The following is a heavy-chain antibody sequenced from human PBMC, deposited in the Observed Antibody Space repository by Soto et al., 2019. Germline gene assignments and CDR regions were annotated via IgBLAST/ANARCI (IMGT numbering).Heavy chain of an antibody. V-gene: IGHV1-24*01. J-gene: IGHJ4*02. CDR1: GYTLTDLS. CDR3: ARVPVVLRYFDWSYAPDY. CDR2: FDPEDGET. D-gene: IGHD3-9*01. Sequence: ASVKVSCKVSGYTLTDLSMQWVRQAPGKGLEWMGGFDPEDGETIYAQKLQGRVTMTEDTATDTAYMELSSLRSDDTAVYYCARVPVVLRYFDWSYAPDYWGQGTLVTVSS.